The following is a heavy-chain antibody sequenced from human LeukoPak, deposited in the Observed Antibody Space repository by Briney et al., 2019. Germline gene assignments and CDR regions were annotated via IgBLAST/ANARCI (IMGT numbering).Heavy chain of an antibody. CDR1: GGSITQTNY. J-gene: IGHJ6*02. V-gene: IGHV4-4*02. CDR2: VNLQGST. CDR3: ARDRRRVHYYYGMDV. Sequence: SETLSLTCDVSGGSITQTNYWTWVRQPPGKGLEWIGEVNLQGSTNYNPSLMRRVAISVDTSANHVSLQLTSVTAADTAVYYCARDRRRVHYYYGMDVWGQGTTVTVSS.